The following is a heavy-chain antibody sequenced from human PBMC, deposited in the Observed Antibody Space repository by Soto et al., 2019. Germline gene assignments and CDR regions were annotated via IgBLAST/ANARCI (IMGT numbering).Heavy chain of an antibody. J-gene: IGHJ4*02. CDR2: INAGNGNT. Sequence: QVQLVQSGAEVKKPGASVKVSCKASGYTFTSYAMHWVRQAPGQRLEWMGWINAGNGNTKYSQKFQGRVTITRDTSASTADMELSSLRSEDTAVYYCARAPTYSSGWSDWGQGTLVTVSS. CDR3: ARAPTYSSGWSD. V-gene: IGHV1-3*01. CDR1: GYTFTSYA. D-gene: IGHD6-19*01.